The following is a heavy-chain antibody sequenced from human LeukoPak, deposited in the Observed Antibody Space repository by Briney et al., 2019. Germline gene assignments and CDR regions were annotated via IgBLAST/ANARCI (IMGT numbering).Heavy chain of an antibody. V-gene: IGHV4-4*07. CDR3: ARGLERRGYYYYYTDV. CDR1: GGSISSYY. CDR2: IYTSGST. J-gene: IGHJ6*03. Sequence: SETLSLTCTVSGGSISSYYWSWIRQPAGKGLEWIGRIYTSGSTNYNPSLKSRVTMSVDTSKNQFSLKLSSVTAADTAVYYCARGLERRGYYYYYTDVWGKGTTVTVSS. D-gene: IGHD1-1*01.